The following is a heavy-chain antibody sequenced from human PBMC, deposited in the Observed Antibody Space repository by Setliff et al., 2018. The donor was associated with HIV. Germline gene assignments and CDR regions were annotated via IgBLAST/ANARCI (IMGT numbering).Heavy chain of an antibody. V-gene: IGHV1-45*02. CDR2: LTPFNDNT. CDR1: GYTFTDHY. J-gene: IGHJ3*01. CDR3: ARSSRANEAFDV. Sequence: SVKVSCKASGYTFTDHYLHWVRQAPGQAIEWMGWLTPFNDNTNYAQKYRGRISITRDRSMSTAYMELSSLRSEDTGMYYCARSSRANEAFDVWGQGTMVTVSS.